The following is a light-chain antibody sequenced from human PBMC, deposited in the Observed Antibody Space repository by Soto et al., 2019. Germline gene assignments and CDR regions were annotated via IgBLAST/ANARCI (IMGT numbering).Light chain of an antibody. CDR2: DAS. J-gene: IGKJ5*01. Sequence: EIVMTQSPATLSVSPGERATLSCRASQSVSSNLAWYQQTPGQAPRLLIFDASTRATGIPARFSGSGSGTEFTLTISSLQPEDFATYYCQQSYSTPITFGQGTRLEIK. CDR3: QQSYSTPIT. V-gene: IGKV3D-15*01. CDR1: QSVSSN.